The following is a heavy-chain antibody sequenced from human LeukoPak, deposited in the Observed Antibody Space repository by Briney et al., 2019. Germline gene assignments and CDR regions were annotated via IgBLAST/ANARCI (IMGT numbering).Heavy chain of an antibody. D-gene: IGHD3-9*01. J-gene: IGHJ4*02. CDR1: GHTFTTYG. CDR2: INEGNGNT. V-gene: IGHV1-3*01. Sequence: ASLKVSCKASGHTFTTYGLHWVRQAPGQRLEWMGWINEGNGNTKYSQKFQGRVTITRDTSASTAYMKLSSLRSEDTAVYYCARDGGYFDWISDYWGQGTLVTVSS. CDR3: ARDGGYFDWISDY.